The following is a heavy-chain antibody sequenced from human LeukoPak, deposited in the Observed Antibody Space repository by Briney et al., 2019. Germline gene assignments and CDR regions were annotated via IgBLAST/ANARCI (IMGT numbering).Heavy chain of an antibody. V-gene: IGHV4-39*07. CDR3: ARRMVRELANDY. Sequence: SETLSLTCTVSGGSISSSSYYWGWIRQPPGKGLEWIGSIYYSGSTYHNPSLKSRVTISVDTSKNQFSLKLSSVTAADTAVYYCARRMVRELANDYWGQGTLVTVSS. J-gene: IGHJ4*02. CDR2: IYYSGST. D-gene: IGHD3-10*01. CDR1: GGSISSSSYY.